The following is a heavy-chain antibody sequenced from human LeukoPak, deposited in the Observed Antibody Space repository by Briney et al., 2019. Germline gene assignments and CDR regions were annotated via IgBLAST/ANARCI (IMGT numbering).Heavy chain of an antibody. CDR2: IYYSGST. CDR1: GGSISSYY. V-gene: IGHV4-59*01. D-gene: IGHD1-1*01. Sequence: SETLSLTCTVSGGSISSYYWSWIRQPPGKGLEWIGYIYYSGSTNYNPSLKSRVTISVDTSKNQFSLKLSSVTAADTAVYYCARVDWNDPLGAFDIWSQGTMVTVSS. CDR3: ARVDWNDPLGAFDI. J-gene: IGHJ3*02.